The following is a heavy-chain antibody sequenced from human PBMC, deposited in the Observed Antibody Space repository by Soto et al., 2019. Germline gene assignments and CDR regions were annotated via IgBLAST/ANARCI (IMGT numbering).Heavy chain of an antibody. CDR3: AEWARYCSGADCRA. D-gene: IGHD2-15*01. CDR2: ISGSGTIT. V-gene: IGHV3-23*01. CDR1: GFPFSSRA. Sequence: EVQLLESGGGLVQPGGSLRLSCAASGFPFSSRAMSWVRQAPGKGLEWVSAISGSGTITYYADSVTGRSTISRDTSKNTLYLQMNSRSADDTAVYYCAEWARYCSGADCRAWGQGTRVTVSS. J-gene: IGHJ5*02.